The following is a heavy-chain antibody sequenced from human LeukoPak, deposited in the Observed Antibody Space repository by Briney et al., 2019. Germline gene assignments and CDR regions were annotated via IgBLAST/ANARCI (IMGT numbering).Heavy chain of an antibody. Sequence: SETLSLTCTVSGGSISSYYWSWIRQPPGKGLEWIGYIYYSGSTNYNPPLKSRVAISVDTSKNQFSLKLSSVTAADTAVYYCAITTGTGFDYWGQGTLVTVSS. CDR3: AITTGTGFDY. D-gene: IGHD1-1*01. J-gene: IGHJ4*02. CDR2: IYYSGST. CDR1: GGSISSYY. V-gene: IGHV4-59*01.